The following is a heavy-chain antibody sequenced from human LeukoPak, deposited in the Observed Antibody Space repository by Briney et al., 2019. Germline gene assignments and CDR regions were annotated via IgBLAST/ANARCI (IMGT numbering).Heavy chain of an antibody. Sequence: GGSQRLSCSASGFTFSSYAMHWVRQAPGKGLEYVSAISSNGGSTYYADSVKGRFTISRDNSKNTLYLQMSSLRAEDTAVYYCVKGMEDYDILTGVLDVWGQGTTVTVSS. V-gene: IGHV3-64D*06. CDR3: VKGMEDYDILTGVLDV. J-gene: IGHJ6*02. CDR1: GFTFSSYA. D-gene: IGHD3-9*01. CDR2: ISSNGGST.